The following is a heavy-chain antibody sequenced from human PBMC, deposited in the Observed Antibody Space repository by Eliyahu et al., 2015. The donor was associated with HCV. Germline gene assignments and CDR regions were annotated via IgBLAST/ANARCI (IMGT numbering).Heavy chain of an antibody. J-gene: IGHJ6*02. CDR1: GFTFNNYA. Sequence: EVQLLESGGGWVQPGGSLRLSCAASGFTFNNYAMSWVRQAPGKGLEWFSVVSGSGGSTYYADSVKGRFTISRDNSKNTLYLQMNSLRAEDTAVYYCAKDPYSSGWYGLDHYYAMDVWGQGTTVTVSS. V-gene: IGHV3-23*01. CDR3: AKDPYSSGWYGLDHYYAMDV. CDR2: VSGSGGST. D-gene: IGHD6-19*01.